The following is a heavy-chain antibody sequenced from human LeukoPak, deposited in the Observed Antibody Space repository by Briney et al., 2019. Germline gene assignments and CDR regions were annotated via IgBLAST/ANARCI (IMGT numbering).Heavy chain of an antibody. V-gene: IGHV4-4*02. CDR2: IYHSGST. D-gene: IGHD3-3*01. Sequence: PSETLSLTCAVSGGSISSSNWWSWVRQPPGKGLEWIGEIYHSGSTNYNPSLKGRVTISVDKSKNQFSLKLSSVTAADTAVYYCARGRDYYDFWSGYYRNNWFDPWGQGTLVTVSS. J-gene: IGHJ5*02. CDR3: ARGRDYYDFWSGYYRNNWFDP. CDR1: GGSISSSNW.